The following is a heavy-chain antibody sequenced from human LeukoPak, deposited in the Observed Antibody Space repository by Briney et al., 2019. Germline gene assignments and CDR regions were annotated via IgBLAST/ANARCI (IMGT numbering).Heavy chain of an antibody. CDR3: ARIYYDSSGYFGYFDY. J-gene: IGHJ4*02. CDR2: IKQDGSEK. V-gene: IGHV3-7*03. D-gene: IGHD3-22*01. Sequence: GGSLRLSCAASGFTFSHYWMSWVRQAPGKGLEWVANIKQDGSEKYYVDSMKGRFTISRDNAKNSLYLQMNSLRAEDTALYYCARIYYDSSGYFGYFDYWGQGTLVTVSS. CDR1: GFTFSHYW.